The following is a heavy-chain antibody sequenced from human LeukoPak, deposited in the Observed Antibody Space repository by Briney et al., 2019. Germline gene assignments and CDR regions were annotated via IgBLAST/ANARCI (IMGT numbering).Heavy chain of an antibody. CDR1: GFTFSSYA. D-gene: IGHD4-17*01. CDR3: ASGTDYGDYYFDY. CDR2: ISSNGGST. V-gene: IGHV3-64*01. Sequence: GGSLRLSCAASGFTFSSYAMHWVRQAPGKGLEYVSAISSNGGSTYYANSVKGRFTISRDNSKNTLYLQMGSLRAEDMAVYYCASGTDYGDYYFDYWGQGTLVTVSS. J-gene: IGHJ4*02.